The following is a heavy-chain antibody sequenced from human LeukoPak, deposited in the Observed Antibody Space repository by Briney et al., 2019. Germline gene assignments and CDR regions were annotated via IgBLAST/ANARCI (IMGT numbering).Heavy chain of an antibody. CDR3: ARGYSSSSEFDY. J-gene: IGHJ4*02. V-gene: IGHV1-18*01. Sequence: WASVKVSCKASGYTFTTYGISWVRQAPGQGLEWMGWISTYNGNTNYAQKFQGRVTMTTDTSTSTAYMELRSLRSDDTAVYYCARGYSSSSEFDYWGQGTLVTVSS. CDR2: ISTYNGNT. CDR1: GYTFTTYG. D-gene: IGHD6-6*01.